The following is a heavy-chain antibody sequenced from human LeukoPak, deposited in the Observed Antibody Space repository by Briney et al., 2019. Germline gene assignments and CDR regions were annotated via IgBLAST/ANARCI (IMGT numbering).Heavy chain of an antibody. Sequence: QPGGSLRLSCAASGFTFSSYAMSWVRQAPGKGLEWVSAISGSGGSTYYADSVKGRFTISRDNSKNTLYLQMNSLRAEDTAVYYCAKDLGGDTAMAYDYWGQGTLVTVSS. V-gene: IGHV3-23*01. CDR2: ISGSGGST. J-gene: IGHJ4*02. CDR1: GFTFSSYA. CDR3: AKDLGGDTAMAYDY. D-gene: IGHD5-18*01.